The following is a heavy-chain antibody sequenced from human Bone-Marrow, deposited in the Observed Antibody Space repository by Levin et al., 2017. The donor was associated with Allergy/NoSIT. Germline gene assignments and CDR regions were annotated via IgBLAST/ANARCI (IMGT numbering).Heavy chain of an antibody. J-gene: IGHJ4*02. V-gene: IGHV3-23*01. CDR1: GFTFSSYA. Sequence: AGESLKISCAASGFTFSSYAMSWVRQAPGKGLEWVSAISGSGGSTYYADSVKGRFTISRDNSKNTLYLQMNSLRAEDTAVYYCAKGSGEEVRGRPQEGLVRSEGDNFDYWGQGTLVTVSS. D-gene: IGHD6-19*01. CDR2: ISGSGGST. CDR3: AKGSGEEVRGRPQEGLVRSEGDNFDY.